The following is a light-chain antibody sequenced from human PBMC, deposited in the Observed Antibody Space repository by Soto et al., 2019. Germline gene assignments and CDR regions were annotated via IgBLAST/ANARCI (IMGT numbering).Light chain of an antibody. V-gene: IGKV3-15*01. J-gene: IGKJ5*01. Sequence: EVVLTQSPATLSVSPGERATLSCRASHNINTILAWYQQTPGQAPRLLIYGASTRATGIPARFSGSGSGTEFALAITSLQSEDFAVYYCQQYNNWPITFGQGTRLEI. CDR2: GAS. CDR1: HNINTI. CDR3: QQYNNWPIT.